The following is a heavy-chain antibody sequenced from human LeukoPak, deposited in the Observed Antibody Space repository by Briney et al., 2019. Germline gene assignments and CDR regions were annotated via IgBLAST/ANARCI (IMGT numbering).Heavy chain of an antibody. J-gene: IGHJ5*02. CDR3: ARALFLVVPAAISRIDP. Sequence: ASVKVSCKASGYTFAGYYMHWVRQAPGQGLERMGWINPNSGGTNYAQKFQGRVTMTRDTSISTAYMELSSLRSEDTAVYYCARALFLVVPAAISRIDPWGQGTLVTVSS. V-gene: IGHV1-2*02. CDR1: GYTFAGYY. CDR2: INPNSGGT. D-gene: IGHD2-2*01.